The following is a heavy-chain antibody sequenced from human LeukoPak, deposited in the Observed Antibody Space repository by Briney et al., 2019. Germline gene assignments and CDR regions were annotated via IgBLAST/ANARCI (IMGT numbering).Heavy chain of an antibody. CDR2: ISSSGSTI. CDR3: AGGDYYKYNSLDP. Sequence: PGRSLRLSRAASGFTFSDYYMSLIRQAPGKWLEWVSYISSSGSTIYYAASVKGRFTISRDNAKNSLYLQMNSLRAEDTAVYYCAGGDYYKYNSLDPWGQGTLVTVSS. V-gene: IGHV3-11*01. J-gene: IGHJ5*02. CDR1: GFTFSDYY. D-gene: IGHD2-21*01.